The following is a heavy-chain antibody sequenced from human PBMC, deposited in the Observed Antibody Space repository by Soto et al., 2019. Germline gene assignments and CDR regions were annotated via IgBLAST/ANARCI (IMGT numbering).Heavy chain of an antibody. V-gene: IGHV3-30*18. CDR3: AKGELEGSSSWYLAVAGDDAFDI. J-gene: IGHJ3*02. CDR1: GFTFSSYG. CDR2: ISYDGSNK. D-gene: IGHD6-13*01. Sequence: GGSLRLSCAASGFTFSSYGMHWVRQAPGKGLEWVAVISYDGSNKYYADSVKGRFTISRDNSKNTLYLQMNSLRAEDTAVYYCAKGELEGSSSWYLAVAGDDAFDIWGQGTMVTVSS.